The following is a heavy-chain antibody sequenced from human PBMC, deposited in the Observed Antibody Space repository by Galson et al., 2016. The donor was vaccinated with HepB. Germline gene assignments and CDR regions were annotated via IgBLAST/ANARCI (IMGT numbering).Heavy chain of an antibody. V-gene: IGHV3-11*01. CDR3: AREDWNYSLD. CDR1: SFTFSNYY. D-gene: IGHD1-7*01. CDR2: ITGGGKTI. Sequence: SLRLSCAASSFTFSNYYMSWIRQAPGKGLEWVAYITGGGKTIFYADSVKGRFTISRDNAKSSLYLQMNRLRDEDTAMYYCAREDWNYSLDWGRGTLVTVSS. J-gene: IGHJ4*02.